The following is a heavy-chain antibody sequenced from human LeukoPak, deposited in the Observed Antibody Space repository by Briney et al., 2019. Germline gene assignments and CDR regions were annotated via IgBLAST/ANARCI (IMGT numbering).Heavy chain of an antibody. CDR2: IFASGST. V-gene: IGHV4-61*02. Sequence: TLSLTCSVSRGSINSASYYWSWVRQPAGKALEWIGRIFASGSTSYNPSLKSRLSISLDKSKNQFSLLLNSVTAADTAVYYCTRSLNGDYFFDYWGQGARVTVSS. CDR3: TRSLNGDYFFDY. CDR1: RGSINSASYY. D-gene: IGHD4-17*01. J-gene: IGHJ4*02.